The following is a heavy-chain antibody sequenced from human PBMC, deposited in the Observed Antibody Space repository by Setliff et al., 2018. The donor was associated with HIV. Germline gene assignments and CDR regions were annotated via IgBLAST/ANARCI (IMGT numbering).Heavy chain of an antibody. CDR2: MSLTRDT. D-gene: IGHD4-17*01. CDR3: ARSPGDLYGGWNY. CDR1: GASISGSY. J-gene: IGHJ4*02. Sequence: SETLSLTCTVSGASISGSYWIWIRQPPGKGLEWIGYMSLTRDTKYNPSLNSRVTTSIDTSKNQFSLELRSVTAADTAVYYCARSPGDLYGGWNYWGQGTLVTVSS. V-gene: IGHV4-59*08.